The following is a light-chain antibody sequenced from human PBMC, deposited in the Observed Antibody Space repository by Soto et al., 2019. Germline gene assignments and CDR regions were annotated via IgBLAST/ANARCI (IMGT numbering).Light chain of an antibody. Sequence: QSALTQPASVSGSPGQSISISCTGTSSDVGGYNYVSWYQQHPGEAPKLMIYDVTARPSGVSHRFSGSKSGNTASLTISGLQAEDEADYYCSSYTSSGSLVLFGGGTKLTVL. CDR1: SSDVGGYNY. CDR2: DVT. J-gene: IGLJ2*01. CDR3: SSYTSSGSLVL. V-gene: IGLV2-14*03.